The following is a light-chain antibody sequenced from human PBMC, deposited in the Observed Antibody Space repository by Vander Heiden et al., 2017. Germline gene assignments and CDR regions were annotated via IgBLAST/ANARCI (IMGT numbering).Light chain of an antibody. CDR2: GVS. V-gene: IGKV3-20*01. J-gene: IGKJ2*01. CDR1: QSVSSSY. Sequence: EFVLTQSPGTLSLSPGERATLSCRASQSVSSSYLAWYQQKPGQAPRLLIYGVSNRATGIPDRFSGGGSGTDFTLTISRLEPEDFAVYYCQQSGNSHSFGQGTKLEIK. CDR3: QQSGNSHS.